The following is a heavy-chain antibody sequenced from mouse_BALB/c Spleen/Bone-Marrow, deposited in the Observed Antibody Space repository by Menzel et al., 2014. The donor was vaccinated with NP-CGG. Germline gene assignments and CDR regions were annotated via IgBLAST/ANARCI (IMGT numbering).Heavy chain of an antibody. Sequence: EVQLQQSGAELVKPGASVKLSCTASGFNIKDTYMHWVKQRPEQGLEWIGRIDAANGNTKYDPKFQGKATITADTSSKTAYLQLSSLTSEDTAVYYCARYDYGWYFYVWGAGTTVTVSS. D-gene: IGHD1-1*01. J-gene: IGHJ1*01. V-gene: IGHV14-3*02. CDR3: ARYDYGWYFYV. CDR1: GFNIKDTY. CDR2: IDAANGNT.